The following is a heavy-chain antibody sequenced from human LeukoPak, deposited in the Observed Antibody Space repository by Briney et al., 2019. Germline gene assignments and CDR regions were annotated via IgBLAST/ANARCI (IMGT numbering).Heavy chain of an antibody. Sequence: GGSLRLSCAASGFTFSSYGMHWVRQAPGKGLEWVAFIRYDGSNKYYADSVKGRFTISRDNSKNTLYLQMNSLRAEDTAVYYCAKDVGEGYSYGNRFDYWGQGTLVTVSS. CDR3: AKDVGEGYSYGNRFDY. D-gene: IGHD5-18*01. CDR2: IRYDGSNK. V-gene: IGHV3-30*02. CDR1: GFTFSSYG. J-gene: IGHJ4*02.